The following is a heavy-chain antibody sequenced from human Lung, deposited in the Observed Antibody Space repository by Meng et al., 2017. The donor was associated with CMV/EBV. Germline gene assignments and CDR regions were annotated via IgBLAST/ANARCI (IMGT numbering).Heavy chain of an antibody. CDR1: GGSFTSST. CDR3: ATSRLPAGNWFDP. J-gene: IGHJ5*02. V-gene: IGHV1-69*02. CDR2: IIPIAGVT. D-gene: IGHD2-2*01. Sequence: KASGGSFTSSTISWVRQAPGQGLEWMGRIIPIAGVTKYAQRFQGRLTISADKSTSTAYMDLSSLTSEDTAMYYCATSRLPAGNWFDPWGQGTLVTVSS.